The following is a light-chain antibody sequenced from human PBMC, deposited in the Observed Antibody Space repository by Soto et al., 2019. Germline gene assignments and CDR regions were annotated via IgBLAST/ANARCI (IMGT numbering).Light chain of an antibody. CDR1: QSLLHSNGYNY. Sequence: VMTQSPLALTVTPGDPASISCRSSQSLLHSNGYNYLDWHLQKPGQSTQLLSCFGSNRAAGGPDMFGGIGPGTDFTLEIRRVLAEDGVVYYDMQDLQSPRSSGRGTKVVIK. J-gene: IGKJ1*01. CDR3: MQDLQSPRS. CDR2: FGS. V-gene: IGKV2-28*01.